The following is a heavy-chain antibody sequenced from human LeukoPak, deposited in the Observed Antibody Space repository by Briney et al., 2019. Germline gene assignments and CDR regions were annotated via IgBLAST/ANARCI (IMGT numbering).Heavy chain of an antibody. V-gene: IGHV4-34*01. CDR3: ARGGGRWLLSA. J-gene: IGHJ5*02. Sequence: PSETLSLTCAVYGGSFSGYYWSWIRQPPGKGLEWIGEINHSGSTNYNPSLKSRVTISVDTSKNQFSLKLSSVTAADTAVYYCARGGGRWLLSAWGQGTLVAVSS. CDR2: INHSGST. D-gene: IGHD2/OR15-2a*01. CDR1: GGSFSGYY.